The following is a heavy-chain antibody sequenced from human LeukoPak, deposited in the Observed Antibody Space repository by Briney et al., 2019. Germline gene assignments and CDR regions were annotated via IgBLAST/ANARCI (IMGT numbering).Heavy chain of an antibody. CDR3: ARVVGLNEWEPHY. CDR1: GYNFNIYA. Sequence: ASVKVSCKTSGYNFNIYAISWVRQAPGQGLEWMGWISPYDGNTHYAQKFQDRVTMTTDTSTTTGYMELRSLRSDDTAVYYCARVVGLNEWEPHYWGQGTLVTVSS. V-gene: IGHV1-18*01. CDR2: ISPYDGNT. J-gene: IGHJ4*02. D-gene: IGHD1-26*01.